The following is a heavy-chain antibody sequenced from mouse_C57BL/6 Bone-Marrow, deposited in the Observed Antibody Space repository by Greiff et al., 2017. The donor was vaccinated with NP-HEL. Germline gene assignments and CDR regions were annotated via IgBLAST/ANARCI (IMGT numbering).Heavy chain of an antibody. D-gene: IGHD1-1*01. J-gene: IGHJ2*01. CDR1: GYTFTGYW. Sequence: QVQLQQSGAELTKPGASVKLSCKATGYTFTGYWIEWVKQRPGHGLEWIGEILPGSGSTNYNEKFKGKATFTADTSSNTAYMQLSSLTTVDSSIYYGAKVITTVLARDYWGQGTTLTVSS. CDR3: AKVITTVLARDY. V-gene: IGHV1-9*01. CDR2: ILPGSGST.